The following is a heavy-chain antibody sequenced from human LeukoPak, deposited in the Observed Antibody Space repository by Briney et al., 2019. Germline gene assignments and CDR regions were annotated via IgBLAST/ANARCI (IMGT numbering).Heavy chain of an antibody. J-gene: IGHJ5*02. Sequence: GGSLRLSCTASGFTFSSYSMNWVRQAPGEGLEWVSSISTSSSYIYYADSVKGRFTISRDNARNSLYLQMNTLRAEDTAVYSCARGADGVSSNSRGWFDPWGQGTLVTVSS. CDR3: ARGADGVSSNSRGWFDP. D-gene: IGHD2-15*01. CDR2: ISTSSSYI. CDR1: GFTFSSYS. V-gene: IGHV3-21*01.